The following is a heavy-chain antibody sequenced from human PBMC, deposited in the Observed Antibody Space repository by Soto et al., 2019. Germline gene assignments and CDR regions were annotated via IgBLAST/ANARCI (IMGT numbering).Heavy chain of an antibody. Sequence: ETLSLTCTVSGGSISSSSYYWGWIRQPPGKGPEWIGSIYYSGITYYNPSLKSRVTISVDTPKNLFSLKLSSVTAADTAVYYCARHDYSQWLDFDYWGQGTLVTVSS. CDR3: ARHDYSQWLDFDY. CDR1: GGSISSSSYY. J-gene: IGHJ4*02. D-gene: IGHD6-19*01. V-gene: IGHV4-39*01. CDR2: IYYSGIT.